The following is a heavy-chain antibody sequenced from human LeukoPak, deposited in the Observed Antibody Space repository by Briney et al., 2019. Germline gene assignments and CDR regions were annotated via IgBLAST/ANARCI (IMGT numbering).Heavy chain of an antibody. J-gene: IGHJ6*02. CDR2: ISYDGSNK. Sequence: GGSLRLSCAASGFTFSSYAMHWVRQAPGKGLEWVAVISYDGSNKYYADSVKGRFTISRDNSKNTLYLQMNSLRAEDTAVYYCARGEASGSYYYYYYGMDVWGQGTTVTVFS. D-gene: IGHD1-26*01. V-gene: IGHV3-30-3*01. CDR3: ARGEASGSYYYYYYGMDV. CDR1: GFTFSSYA.